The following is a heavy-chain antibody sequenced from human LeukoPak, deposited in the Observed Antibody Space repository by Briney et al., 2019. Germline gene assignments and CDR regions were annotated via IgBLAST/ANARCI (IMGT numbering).Heavy chain of an antibody. CDR3: ARQGSGSRAAFDY. D-gene: IGHD1-26*01. J-gene: IGHJ4*02. Sequence: SETLSLTCTVSGGSISTFYWSWIRQPPGKGLEWIRYIYYSGITNYNPSLKSRVTISVDTSKNQFSLKLSSVTAADTAVYYCARQGSGSRAAFDYLGQGTLVTVSS. CDR2: IYYSGIT. V-gene: IGHV4-59*08. CDR1: GGSISTFY.